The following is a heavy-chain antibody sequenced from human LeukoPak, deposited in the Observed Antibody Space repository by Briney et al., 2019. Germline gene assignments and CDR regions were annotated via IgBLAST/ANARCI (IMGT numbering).Heavy chain of an antibody. J-gene: IGHJ6*03. CDR1: GFTFSSYS. V-gene: IGHV3-48*01. Sequence: GGSLRLSCAASGFTFSSYSMNWVRQAPGKGLEWVSYISSSSSTIYYADSVKGRFTISRDNAKNSLYLQMNSLRAEDTAVYYCAGDLWYSSSSWDYYYYMDVWGKGTTVTVSS. CDR3: AGDLWYSSSSWDYYYYMDV. CDR2: ISSSSSTI. D-gene: IGHD6-6*01.